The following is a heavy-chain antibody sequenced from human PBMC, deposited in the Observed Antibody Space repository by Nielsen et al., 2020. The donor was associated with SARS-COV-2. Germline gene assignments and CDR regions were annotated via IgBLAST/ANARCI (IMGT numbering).Heavy chain of an antibody. J-gene: IGHJ5*02. CDR3: ARDGLYYDFWSGYYGLDP. V-gene: IGHV4-4*02. D-gene: IGHD3-3*01. CDR2: IYHSGST. CDR1: GGSISSSNW. Sequence: SETLSLTCAVSGGSISSSNWRSWVRQPPGKGLEWIGEIYHSGSTNYNPSLKSRVTISVDKSKNQFSLKLSSVTAADTAVYYCARDGLYYDFWSGYYGLDPWGQGTLVTVSS.